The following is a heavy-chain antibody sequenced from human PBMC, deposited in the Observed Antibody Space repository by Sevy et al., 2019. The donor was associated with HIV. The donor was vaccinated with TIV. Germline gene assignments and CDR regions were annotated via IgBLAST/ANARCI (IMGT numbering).Heavy chain of an antibody. CDR3: ARDLYSGSYYEDY. CDR2: IKQDGSDK. J-gene: IGHJ4*02. D-gene: IGHD1-26*01. Sequence: GGSLRLSCAASGFTPSNYWMSWVRQAPGKGLEWGANIKQDGSDKYYVDSGKGRLTISKDNAKNSLYLEMNSLRAEDTAVYYCARDLYSGSYYEDYWGQGTLVTVSS. V-gene: IGHV3-7*01. CDR1: GFTPSNYW.